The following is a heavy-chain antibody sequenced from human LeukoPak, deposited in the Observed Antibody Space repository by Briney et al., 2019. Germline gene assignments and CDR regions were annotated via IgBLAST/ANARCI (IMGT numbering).Heavy chain of an antibody. J-gene: IGHJ4*02. CDR1: GVTVSINY. CDR2: IYSGGST. D-gene: IGHD6-19*01. V-gene: IGHV3-66*01. CDR3: ARGPVYSSGWNFDY. Sequence: GGSLRLSCAASGVTVSINYMSWVRQAPGKRLEWVSVIYSGGSTYYVDSVKGRFTISRDHSKNTVYLQMNSLRVEDTAVYYCARGPVYSSGWNFDYWGQGTLVTVSS.